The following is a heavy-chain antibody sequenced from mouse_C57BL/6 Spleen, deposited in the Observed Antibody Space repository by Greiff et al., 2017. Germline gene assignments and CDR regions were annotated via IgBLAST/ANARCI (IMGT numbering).Heavy chain of an antibody. Sequence: EVKLQQSGPELVKPGASVKMSCKASGYTFTDYNMHWVKQSHGKSLEWIGYINPNNGGTSYNQKFKGKATLTVNKSSSTAYMELRSLTSEDSAVYYCARDYGYSAWFAYWGQGTLVTVSA. V-gene: IGHV1-22*01. CDR1: GYTFTDYN. D-gene: IGHD2-2*01. J-gene: IGHJ3*01. CDR3: ARDYGYSAWFAY. CDR2: INPNNGGT.